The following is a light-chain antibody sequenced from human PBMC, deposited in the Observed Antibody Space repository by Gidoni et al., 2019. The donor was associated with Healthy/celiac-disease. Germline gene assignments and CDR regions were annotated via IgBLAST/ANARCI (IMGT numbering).Light chain of an antibody. CDR1: SSNIGSNT. J-gene: IGLJ2*01. CDR3: AAWDDSLNGLVV. Sequence: QSVLTQPPSASGPPGQRVTISCSGSSSNIGSNTVNWYQQLPGTAPKLLIYSNNQRPSGVPDRFSGFKSGTSASLAISGLQSEDEADYYCAAWDDSLNGLVVFGGGTKLTVL. V-gene: IGLV1-44*01. CDR2: SNN.